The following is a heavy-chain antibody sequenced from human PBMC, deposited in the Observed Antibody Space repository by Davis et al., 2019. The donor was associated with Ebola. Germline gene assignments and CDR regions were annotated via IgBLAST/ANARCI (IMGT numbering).Heavy chain of an antibody. V-gene: IGHV3-53*01. J-gene: IGHJ3*02. CDR3: AKDTSNIWFDI. CDR1: GFIVSDKY. CDR2: IYRDERT. D-gene: IGHD1-26*01. Sequence: GESLKISCAASGFIVSDKYMSWVRQAPGKGLEWVSVIYRDERTYYADSVKGRFTVSRDNSENMLYLQMSTLRAEDTAIYYCAKDTSNIWFDIWGQGTMVTVSS.